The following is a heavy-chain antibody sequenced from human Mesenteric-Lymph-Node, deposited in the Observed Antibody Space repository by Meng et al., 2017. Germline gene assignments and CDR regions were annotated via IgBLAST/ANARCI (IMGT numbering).Heavy chain of an antibody. CDR1: GGSISSGNYY. J-gene: IGHJ4*02. CDR2: IYTSGST. Sequence: SETLSLTCTVSGGSISSGNYYWSWIRQPAGKGLEWIGRIYTSGSTNYNPSLKSRVTISVDTSKNQFSLKLSSVTAADTAVYYCARSSQVVTTRFDYWGQGTLVTVSS. CDR3: ARSSQVVTTRFDY. D-gene: IGHD4-23*01. V-gene: IGHV4-61*02.